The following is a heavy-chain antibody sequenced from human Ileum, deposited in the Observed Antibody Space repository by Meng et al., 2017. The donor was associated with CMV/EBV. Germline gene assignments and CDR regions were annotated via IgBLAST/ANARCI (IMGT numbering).Heavy chain of an antibody. Sequence: LLQWGAGVLKPSQTLPPTTVVYSGSFCGYSMSLIRQWPGDRLEWVGGIDQSGSTNDNPTLKSRVTISVDMSKNQFTLKLSFVTAADTAVYYCARGRGNDYGDAERLFDSWGQGTLVTVSS. CDR3: ARGRGNDYGDAERLFDS. D-gene: IGHD4-17*01. CDR2: IDQSGST. J-gene: IGHJ5*01. CDR1: SGSFCGYS. V-gene: IGHV4-34*01.